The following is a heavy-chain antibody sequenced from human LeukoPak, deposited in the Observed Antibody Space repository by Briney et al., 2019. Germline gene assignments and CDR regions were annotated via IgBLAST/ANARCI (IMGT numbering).Heavy chain of an antibody. CDR2: IYYSGST. CDR3: ARGIRTIFGVVIRLHGFDP. Sequence: SETLSLTCTVSGGSISSYYWSWIRQPPGKGLEWIGYIYYSGSTNYNPSLKSRVTISVDTSKNQFSLKLSSVTAADTAVYYCARGIRTIFGVVIRLHGFDPWGQGTLVTVSS. CDR1: GGSISSYY. D-gene: IGHD3-3*01. V-gene: IGHV4-59*08. J-gene: IGHJ5*02.